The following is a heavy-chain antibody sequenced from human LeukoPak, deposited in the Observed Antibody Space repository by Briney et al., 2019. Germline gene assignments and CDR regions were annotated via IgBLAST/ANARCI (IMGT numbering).Heavy chain of an antibody. CDR1: GFTFSSYG. V-gene: IGHV3-30*02. J-gene: IGHJ4*02. D-gene: IGHD5-18*01. CDR2: IRYDGSNK. Sequence: GGSLRLSCAASGFTFSSYGMHWVRQAPGKGLEWVAFIRYDGSNKYYADSVKGRYTISRDNSKNTLYLQMNSLRAVDTAVYYCARGFPGGYSYGYFLPVFDYWGQGTLVTVSS. CDR3: ARGFPGGYSYGYFLPVFDY.